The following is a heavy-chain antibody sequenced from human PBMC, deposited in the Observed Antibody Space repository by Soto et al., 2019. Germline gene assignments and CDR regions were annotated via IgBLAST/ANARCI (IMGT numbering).Heavy chain of an antibody. CDR2: IIPMFRTP. D-gene: IGHD3-3*01. J-gene: IGHJ5*02. Sequence: ASVKVSCKASGGTFNSYGVSWVRQAPGQGLEWMGGIIPMFRTPNYAQNVQGRVTITVDEATSTAYLEMSSLISEDTAIYYCARGDFWGGYYSGDLWGQGTMVTVSS. CDR1: GGTFNSYG. V-gene: IGHV1-69*13. CDR3: ARGDFWGGYYSGDL.